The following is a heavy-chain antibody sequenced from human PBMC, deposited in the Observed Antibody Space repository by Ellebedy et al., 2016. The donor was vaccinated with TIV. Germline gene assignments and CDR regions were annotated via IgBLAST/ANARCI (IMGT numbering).Heavy chain of an antibody. D-gene: IGHD1-14*01. CDR3: VPLRIRPDW. CDR1: GYTLSELF. CDR2: FDPEDGET. J-gene: IGHJ4*02. V-gene: IGHV1-24*01. Sequence: AASVKVSCKVSGYTLSELFMHWARQGPGEGLEWMGGFDPEDGETITAQKFQGRVTMTEDTSTDTAYLELSSLRSEDTAMYYCVPLRIRPDWWGQGTLVTVSP.